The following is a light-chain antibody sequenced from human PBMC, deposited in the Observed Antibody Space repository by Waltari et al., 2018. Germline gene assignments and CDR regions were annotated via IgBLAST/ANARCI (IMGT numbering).Light chain of an antibody. CDR1: ALPQQS. J-gene: IGLJ2*01. CDR2: EDS. Sequence: SYELTQPPSVSVSPGQPARITSPGHALPQQSAFWYQQKSGQAPVLVISEDSKRPSGTPERFSGSSSGTMAALTISGAQVEDEADYYCYSTDSNNNYEVFGGGTKLTVL. CDR3: YSTDSNNNYEV. V-gene: IGLV3-10*01.